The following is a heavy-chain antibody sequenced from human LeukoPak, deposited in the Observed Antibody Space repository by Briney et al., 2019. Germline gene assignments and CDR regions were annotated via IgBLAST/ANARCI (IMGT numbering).Heavy chain of an antibody. CDR2: ISAYNGNT. CDR3: ARDYRVSCGTTDYFDY. D-gene: IGHD2/OR15-2a*01. Sequence: ASVKVSCKASGYTFTSYGISWVREAPGQGLEWMGWISAYNGNTNYAQKLQGRVTMTTDTSTSTAYMELRSLRSDDTAVYYCARDYRVSCGTTDYFDYWGQGTLVTVSS. J-gene: IGHJ4*02. V-gene: IGHV1-18*01. CDR1: GYTFTSYG.